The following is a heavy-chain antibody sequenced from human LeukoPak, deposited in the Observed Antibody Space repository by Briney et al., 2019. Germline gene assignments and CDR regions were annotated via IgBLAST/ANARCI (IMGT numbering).Heavy chain of an antibody. CDR1: GFIFYNYA. Sequence: GGSLRLSCAASGFIFYNYAMSWVRQAPGKGLEWVSVIGVSGGTTYYADSVKGRFTISRDNSKNTLYLEINSLRAEDTAVYYCSPLGSGVDYWGQGTLVTVTS. D-gene: IGHD6-19*01. J-gene: IGHJ4*02. CDR2: IGVSGGTT. CDR3: SPLGSGVDY. V-gene: IGHV3-23*01.